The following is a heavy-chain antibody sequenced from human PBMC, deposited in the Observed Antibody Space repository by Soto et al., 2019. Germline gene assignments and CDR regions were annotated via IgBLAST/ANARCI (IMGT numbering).Heavy chain of an antibody. CDR3: ARIHSTSYRHYYYYYYMDV. CDR2: INHSGST. D-gene: IGHD2-2*01. CDR1: GGSFSGYY. V-gene: IGHV4-34*01. Sequence: SETLSLTCAVYGGSFSGYYWSWIRQPPGKGLEWIGEINHSGSTNYNPSLKSRVTISVDTSKNQFSLKLSSVTAADTAVYYCARIHSTSYRHYYYYYYMDVWGKGTTVTVSS. J-gene: IGHJ6*03.